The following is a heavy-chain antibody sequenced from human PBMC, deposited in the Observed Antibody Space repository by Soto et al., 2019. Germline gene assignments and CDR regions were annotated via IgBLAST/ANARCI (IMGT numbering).Heavy chain of an antibody. CDR3: ARGRYGDY. CDR2: ISAHNGNT. D-gene: IGHD1-1*01. V-gene: IGHV1-18*01. CDR1: GYAFTTYG. J-gene: IGHJ4*02. Sequence: QVHLVQSGAEVKKPGASVKVSCQASGYAFTTYGITWVRQAPGQGLEWMGWISAHNGNTNYAQKLQGRVTVTRDTSTITAYMELRSRSSDDTAVYYWARGRYGDYWGQGALVTVSS.